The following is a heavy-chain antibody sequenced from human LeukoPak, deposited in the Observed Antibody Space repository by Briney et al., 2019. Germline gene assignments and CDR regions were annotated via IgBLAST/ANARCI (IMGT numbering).Heavy chain of an antibody. J-gene: IGHJ5*02. CDR1: GFTFSSYG. D-gene: IGHD6-13*01. V-gene: IGHV3-33*01. Sequence: GGSLRLSCAASGFTFSSYGMHWVRQAPGKGLEWVAVIWYDGSNKYYADSVKGRFTISRDNSKNTLYLQMNSLRAEDTAVYYCARAYSSSWYVGLGPWGQGTLVTVSS. CDR3: ARAYSSSWYVGLGP. CDR2: IWYDGSNK.